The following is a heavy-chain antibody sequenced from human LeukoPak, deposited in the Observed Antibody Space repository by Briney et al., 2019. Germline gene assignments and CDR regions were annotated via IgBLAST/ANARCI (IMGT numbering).Heavy chain of an antibody. V-gene: IGHV4-59*01. D-gene: IGHD3-22*01. CDR1: GGSISSYY. Sequence: SETLSPTCTVSGGSISSYYWSWIRQPPGKGLEWIGYIYYSGSTNYNPSLKSRVTISVDTSKNQFSLKLSSVTAADTAVYYCARVVLGNYYDSSGYYPSHDAFDIWGQGTMVTVSS. CDR2: IYYSGST. CDR3: ARVVLGNYYDSSGYYPSHDAFDI. J-gene: IGHJ3*02.